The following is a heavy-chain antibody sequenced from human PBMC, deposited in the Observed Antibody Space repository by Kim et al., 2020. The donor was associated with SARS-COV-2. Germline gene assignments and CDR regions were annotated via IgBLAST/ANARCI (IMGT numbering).Heavy chain of an antibody. D-gene: IGHD3-16*01. Sequence: GESLKISCKASGYSFGSYWIGWVRQIPDKGLEWGGIIYGGDSDTRYSRSFQGQVTISADKSIAPAYLQRSRLKASDTALYYLVRRGGLGFLYRDVWGKG. V-gene: IGHV5-51*01. J-gene: IGHJ6*03. CDR2: IYGGDSDT. CDR1: GYSFGSYW. CDR3: VRRGGLGFLYRDV.